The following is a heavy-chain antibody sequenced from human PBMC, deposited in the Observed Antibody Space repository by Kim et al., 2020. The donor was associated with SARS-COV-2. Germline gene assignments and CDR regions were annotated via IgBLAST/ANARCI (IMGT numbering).Heavy chain of an antibody. V-gene: IGHV3-23*01. CDR3: VRGGGWPYAFDI. D-gene: IGHD6-19*01. J-gene: IGHJ3*02. CDR2: ISGSGGST. Sequence: GGSLRLSCAASGFTFSSYAMSWVRQAPGKGLEWVSAISGSGGSTYYADSVKGRFTISRDNSKNTLYLQMNSLRAEDTAVYYCVRGGGWPYAFDIWGQGTMVTVSS. CDR1: GFTFSSYA.